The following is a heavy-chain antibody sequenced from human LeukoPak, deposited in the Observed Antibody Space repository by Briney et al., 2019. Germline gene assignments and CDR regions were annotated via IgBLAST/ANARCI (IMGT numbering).Heavy chain of an antibody. CDR3: ARAGLLGVVVVADAFDI. V-gene: IGHV4-4*07. J-gene: IGHJ3*02. D-gene: IGHD2-15*01. Sequence: PSETLSLTCTVSGGSISSYYWSWIRQPAGKGLEWIGRIYTSGSTNYNPSLKSRVTMSVDTSKNQFSLKLSSVTAADTAVYYCARAGLLGVVVVADAFDIWGQGTMVTVSS. CDR1: GGSISSYY. CDR2: IYTSGST.